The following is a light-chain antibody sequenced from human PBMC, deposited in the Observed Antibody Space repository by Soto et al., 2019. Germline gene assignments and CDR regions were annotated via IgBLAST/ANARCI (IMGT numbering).Light chain of an antibody. CDR3: QQHSSWPLT. J-gene: IGKJ4*01. Sequence: EIVLTQSPATLSLSPGERATLSCRASQSVSSYLAWYQQKPGQAPRLLIFGTSNRATGTPARFSGSGSGTDFTLTISSLEPEDFAVYYCQQHSSWPLTFGGGTKVDIK. V-gene: IGKV3-11*01. CDR1: QSVSSY. CDR2: GTS.